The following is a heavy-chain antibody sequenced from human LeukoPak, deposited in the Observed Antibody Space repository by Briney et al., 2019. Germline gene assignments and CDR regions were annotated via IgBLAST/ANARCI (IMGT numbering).Heavy chain of an antibody. Sequence: GGSLRLSWAASGFSFSNHWMSWVRQAPGKGLEWVANIKLDGSDKYYVDAVKGRFTISRDNAKNSLFLEMNSLRAEDTAVYYCVRNGGSFDYWGQGTLVTVSS. V-gene: IGHV3-7*01. CDR1: GFSFSNHW. J-gene: IGHJ4*02. CDR3: VRNGGSFDY. CDR2: IKLDGSDK. D-gene: IGHD2-15*01.